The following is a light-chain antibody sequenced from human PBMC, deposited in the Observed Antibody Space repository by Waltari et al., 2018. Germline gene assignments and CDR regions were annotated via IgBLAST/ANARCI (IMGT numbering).Light chain of an antibody. CDR3: QVWDASGDHPV. Sequence: YELTQPPSVSVAPGKTAKITCAGRDIRARTVHWYQQKSGQAPVLVIYDDTVRPSGIPERISGSDTATLTIAGVEAGDEAVYCCQVWDASGDHPVFGGGTRLTVL. CDR1: DIRART. J-gene: IGLJ2*01. CDR2: DDT. V-gene: IGLV3-21*03.